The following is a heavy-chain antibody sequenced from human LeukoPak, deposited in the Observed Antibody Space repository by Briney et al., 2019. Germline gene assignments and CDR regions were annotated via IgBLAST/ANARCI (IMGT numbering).Heavy chain of an antibody. V-gene: IGHV3-23*01. Sequence: GGSLTLSCAASGFTMARHAMSGVRHVPGEGLEWGSAISGIDSTTHSADSVKGRATISRDSTKQTLYLQMNRPRAEDTALYYCARDEMPTVTSGGYFFDSWGQGTLVIVSS. J-gene: IGHJ4*02. D-gene: IGHD5-24*01. CDR2: ISGIDSTT. CDR1: GFTMARHA. CDR3: ARDEMPTVTSGGYFFDS.